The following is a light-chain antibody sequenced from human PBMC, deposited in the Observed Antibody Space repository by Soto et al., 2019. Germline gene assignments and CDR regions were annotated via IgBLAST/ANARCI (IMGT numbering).Light chain of an antibody. V-gene: IGKV3-15*01. J-gene: IGKJ4*01. CDR1: QSVSSN. CDR3: QQYNNWPLT. Sequence: EMVMTQSRATLSVSPGERATLSCRASQSVSSNLAWYQQKPGQAPRLLIYGASTRATGIPARFSGSGSGTEFTLTISSLQSEDFAVYYCQQYNNWPLTFGGGTKVDIK. CDR2: GAS.